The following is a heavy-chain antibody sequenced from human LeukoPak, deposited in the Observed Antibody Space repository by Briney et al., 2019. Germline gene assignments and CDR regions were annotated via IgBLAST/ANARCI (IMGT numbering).Heavy chain of an antibody. CDR1: GGSFSGYY. V-gene: IGHV4-34*01. J-gene: IGHJ4*02. Sequence: PSETLSLTCAVYGGSFSGYYWSWIRQPPGKGLEWIGEINHSGSTNYNPSLKSRVTISVDTSKNQFSLKLSSVTAADTAVYYCARKVATRRPLDYWGQGTLATVSS. D-gene: IGHD5-12*01. CDR2: INHSGST. CDR3: ARKVATRRPLDY.